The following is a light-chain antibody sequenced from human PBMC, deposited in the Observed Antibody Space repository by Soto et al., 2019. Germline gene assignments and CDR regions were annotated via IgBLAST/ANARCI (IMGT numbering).Light chain of an antibody. Sequence: EVWLTQSPGTLSLSRGEIATLSCRHSRSVSRSDFAWYQQKAGQAPGLLMYDASSSDTGIPDRFSGSGCGTDFTLTISRLDPEDFAVYYCQQYGSSSWTFGQGTKVDI. V-gene: IGKV3-20*01. J-gene: IGKJ1*01. CDR2: DAS. CDR3: QQYGSSSWT. CDR1: RSVSRSD.